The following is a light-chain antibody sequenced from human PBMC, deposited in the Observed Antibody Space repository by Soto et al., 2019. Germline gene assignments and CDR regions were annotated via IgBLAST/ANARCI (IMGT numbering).Light chain of an antibody. V-gene: IGKV3-20*01. CDR2: GAS. CDR3: QQYDSSPRT. CDR1: QSVSSSF. Sequence: EIVLTQSPGTLSLSPGERATLSCRASQSVSSSFLAWYQQKPGPAPRLLIYGASSRATGIPDRFSGSGSGXXFTLTISRLEPEDFAVYYCQQYDSSPRTFGQGTKVEIK. J-gene: IGKJ1*01.